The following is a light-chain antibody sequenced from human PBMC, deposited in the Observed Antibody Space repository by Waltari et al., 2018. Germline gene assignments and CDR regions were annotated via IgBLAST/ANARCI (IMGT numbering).Light chain of an antibody. J-gene: IGLJ2*01. CDR2: DVS. CDR1: SIDIGDYNY. V-gene: IGLV2-8*01. CDR3: SSYAGSNHLL. Sequence: QSALTQPPSASGSPGQSVTISCTGTSIDIGDYNYVSWYQQHPGKAPKLIMSDVSKRPSGVPSRFSGSKSGNTASLTVSGLQAADEADYGCSSYAGSNHLLFGGGTKLTVL.